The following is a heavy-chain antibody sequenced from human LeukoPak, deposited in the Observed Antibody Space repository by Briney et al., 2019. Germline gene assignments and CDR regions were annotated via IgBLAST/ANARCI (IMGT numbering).Heavy chain of an antibody. CDR2: ITNSGRST. J-gene: IGHJ4*02. V-gene: IGHV3-11*04. Sequence: PGGSLRLPCEASGFSLSTYFISWIRQAPGKGLEWVSYITNSGRSTKYADAVKGRFTMSRDNAKQSVYLEMTDLRAEDTAVYYCAREASGYYHVFDAWGQGTRVTVSS. CDR3: AREASGYYHVFDA. CDR1: GFSLSTYF. D-gene: IGHD3-3*01.